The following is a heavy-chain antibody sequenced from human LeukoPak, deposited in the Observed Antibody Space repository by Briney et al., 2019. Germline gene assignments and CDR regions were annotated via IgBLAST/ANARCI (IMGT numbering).Heavy chain of an antibody. CDR2: ISGSGGSI. Sequence: GGSLRLSCAASGLTFSNYAMSWVRQAPGKGLEWVSGISGSGGSIYYADSVKGRFTISRDNSKNTLYLQMNSLRAEDTAVYYCAKDSYDSSAIEGYFDYWGQGTLVTVSS. V-gene: IGHV3-23*01. CDR3: AKDSYDSSAIEGYFDY. J-gene: IGHJ4*02. CDR1: GLTFSNYA. D-gene: IGHD3-22*01.